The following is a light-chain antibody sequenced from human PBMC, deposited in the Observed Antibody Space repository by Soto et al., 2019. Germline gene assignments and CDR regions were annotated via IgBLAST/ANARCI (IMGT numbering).Light chain of an antibody. Sequence: DIQLTQTPSSLSASLGDRITITCRTSETINTFLNWYQVQSGKAPRLLVYGASQLQVGVPVRFSGSGSGTLFSLTIDNLQREDLASYFCQQFFSAVLTFGGGTRVDI. CDR2: GAS. V-gene: IGKV1-39*01. CDR1: ETINTF. CDR3: QQFFSAVLT. J-gene: IGKJ4*02.